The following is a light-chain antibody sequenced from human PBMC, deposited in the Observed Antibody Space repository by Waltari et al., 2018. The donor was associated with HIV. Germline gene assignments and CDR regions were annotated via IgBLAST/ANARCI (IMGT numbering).Light chain of an antibody. CDR2: RNN. Sequence: QSVLTQPPSASGNPGPRVTNSCSGSSSNIGNHYVSWYQQLPETAPKLLIYRNNQRPSGVPARFSGSKSDTSASLAISGLRSEDEADYFCATWDDSLSGPVFGGGTKLTVL. CDR3: ATWDDSLSGPV. J-gene: IGLJ3*02. V-gene: IGLV1-47*01. CDR1: SSNIGNHY.